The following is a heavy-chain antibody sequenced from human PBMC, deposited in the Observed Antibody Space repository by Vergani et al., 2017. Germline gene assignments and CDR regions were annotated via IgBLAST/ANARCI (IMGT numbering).Heavy chain of an antibody. CDR1: GGSISSYY. CDR3: ARDRTTRWETRYGMDV. D-gene: IGHD2/OR15-2a*01. J-gene: IGHJ6*02. CDR2: IYYSGST. V-gene: IGHV4-59*01. Sequence: QVQLQESGPGLVKPSETLSLTCPVSGGSISSYYWRWIRPPPGKGLEWIGYIYYSGSTNYHPSLKSRVTISVDTSKNQFSLKLSSVTAADTAVYYCARDRTTRWETRYGMDVWGQGTTVTVSS.